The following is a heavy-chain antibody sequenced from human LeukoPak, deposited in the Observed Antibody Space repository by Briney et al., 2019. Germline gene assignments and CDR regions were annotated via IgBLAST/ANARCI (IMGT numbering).Heavy chain of an antibody. V-gene: IGHV4-39*01. CDR1: GGPISSGSHH. J-gene: IGHJ4*02. Sequence: SETLSLTCTVSGGPISSGSHHWGWFRQSPGKGLEWIGSLYYSRTTYYNPSLNSRVTISVVTSKNQFSLQLNSVTAADTAVYYCARHDGRGGNTMGALDSWGQGSLVTVSS. CDR2: LYYSRTT. CDR3: ARHDGRGGNTMGALDS. D-gene: IGHD3-3*01.